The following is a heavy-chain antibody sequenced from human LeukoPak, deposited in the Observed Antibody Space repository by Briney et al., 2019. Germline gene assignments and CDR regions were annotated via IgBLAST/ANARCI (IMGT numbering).Heavy chain of an antibody. CDR2: IYYSGST. V-gene: IGHV4-59*01. CDR1: GGSIISYN. D-gene: IGHD3-10*01. J-gene: IGHJ3*02. Sequence: TSETLSLPCTVSGGSIISYNWRWSRQPPGKGLEGIGYIYYSGSTNYNPSLKRRVTISVDTSKNQFSLKLSSVTAADTAVYYCAREGSGSADAFDIWGQGTMVTVSS. CDR3: AREGSGSADAFDI.